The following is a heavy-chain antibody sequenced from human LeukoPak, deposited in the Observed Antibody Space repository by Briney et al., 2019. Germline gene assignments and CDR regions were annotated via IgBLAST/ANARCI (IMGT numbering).Heavy chain of an antibody. Sequence: GRSLRLSRAASGFTFSSYGMHWVRQAPGKGLEWVAVIWYDGSNKYYADSVKGRFTISRDNSKNTLYLQMNSPRAEDTAVYYCARDIMPSSIYYMDVWGKGTTVTVSS. V-gene: IGHV3-33*01. CDR3: ARDIMPSSIYYMDV. D-gene: IGHD6-6*01. CDR2: IWYDGSNK. CDR1: GFTFSSYG. J-gene: IGHJ6*03.